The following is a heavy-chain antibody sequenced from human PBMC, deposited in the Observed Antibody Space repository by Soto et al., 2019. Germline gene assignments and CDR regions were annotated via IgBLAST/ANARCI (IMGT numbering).Heavy chain of an antibody. V-gene: IGHV4-59*12. CDR2: IYYSGST. CDR1: GGSISSYY. J-gene: IGHJ4*02. CDR3: ARETYYYDSKTFDY. Sequence: SETLSLTCTVSGGSISSYYWSWIRQPPGKGLEWIGYIYYSGSTYYNPSLKSRVTISVDTSKNQFSLKLSSVTAADTAVYYCARETYYYDSKTFDYWGQGTLVTVSS. D-gene: IGHD3-22*01.